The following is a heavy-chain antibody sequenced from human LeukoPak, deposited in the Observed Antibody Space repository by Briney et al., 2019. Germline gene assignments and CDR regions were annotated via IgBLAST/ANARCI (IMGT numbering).Heavy chain of an antibody. CDR2: ISYDGSDE. CDR3: ARSAAGKQYGSGDY. Sequence: GGSLRLSCAASGFTFSSYVMHWVRQAPGKGLEWVAVISYDGSDEYYADSVKGRFTISRDNSKNTLYLQLNSLRLEDTAVYYCARSAAGKQYGSGDYWGQGTLVTVSS. D-gene: IGHD3-10*01. V-gene: IGHV3-30*04. CDR1: GFTFSSYV. J-gene: IGHJ4*02.